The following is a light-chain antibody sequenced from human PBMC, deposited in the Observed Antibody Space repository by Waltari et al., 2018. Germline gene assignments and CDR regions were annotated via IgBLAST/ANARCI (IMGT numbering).Light chain of an antibody. J-gene: IGKJ4*01. CDR2: AAS. V-gene: IGKV1-39*01. CDR1: QSISPS. CDR3: QQSYSPLT. Sequence: DFQMTQSPSSLSASVGDRVTITCRASQSISPSLNWYQQKPGKAPNLLIYAASSLQSGVPSRFSGSGSGTDFTLTISSLQPEDFATYYCQQSYSPLTFGGGTKVEIK.